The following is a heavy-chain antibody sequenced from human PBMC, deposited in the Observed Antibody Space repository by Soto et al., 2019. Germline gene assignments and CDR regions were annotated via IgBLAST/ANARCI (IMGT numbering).Heavy chain of an antibody. V-gene: IGHV1-18*01. CDR1: GYTFTSYV. CDR2: ISAYNGNT. D-gene: IGHD6-19*01. J-gene: IGHJ6*02. CDR3: ARVVATVAGPYGMDV. Sequence: QVQLVQSGAEVKKPGASVRVSCRASGYTFTSYVISWVRQAPGQGLEWMGWISAYNGNTNFAQKLQGRVTMTTDTSXXIGYMELRSLRSDDTAVYYCARVVATVAGPYGMDVWGQGTTVTVSS.